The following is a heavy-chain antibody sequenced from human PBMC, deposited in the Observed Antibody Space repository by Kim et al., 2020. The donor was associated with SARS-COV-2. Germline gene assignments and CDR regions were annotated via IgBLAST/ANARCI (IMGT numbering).Heavy chain of an antibody. CDR3: ARQPPYYYGSGSYSYYFDY. CDR2: IYYSGST. V-gene: IGHV4-39*01. CDR1: GGSISSSSYY. D-gene: IGHD3-10*01. Sequence: SETLSLTCTVSGGSISSSSYYWGWIRQPPGKGLEWIGSIYYSGSTYYNPSLKSRVTISVDTSKNQFSLKLSSVTAADTAVYYCARQPPYYYGSGSYSYYFDYWGQGTLVTVSS. J-gene: IGHJ4*02.